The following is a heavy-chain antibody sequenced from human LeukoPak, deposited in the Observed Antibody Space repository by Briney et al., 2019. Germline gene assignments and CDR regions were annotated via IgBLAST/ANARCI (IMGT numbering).Heavy chain of an antibody. CDR2: IGSGGNT. Sequence: GGSLRLSCAASGFTFSSYAMSWVRQAPGKGLEWVSVIGSGGNTYYADSVKGRFTISRDNSKNTLYLQMNSLRAEDTAVYYCAKHLTGTKSFDYWGQGTLVTVSS. CDR3: AKHLTGTKSFDY. D-gene: IGHD1-7*01. CDR1: GFTFSSYA. J-gene: IGHJ4*02. V-gene: IGHV3-23*01.